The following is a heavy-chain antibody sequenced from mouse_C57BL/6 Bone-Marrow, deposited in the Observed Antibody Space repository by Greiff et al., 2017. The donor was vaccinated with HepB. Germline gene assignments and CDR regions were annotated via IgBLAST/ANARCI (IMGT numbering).Heavy chain of an antibody. CDR2: FHPYNDDT. V-gene: IGHV1-47*01. J-gene: IGHJ2*01. Sequence: VKLMESGAELVKPGASVKMSCKASGYTFTTYPIEWMKQNHGKSLEWIGNFHPYNDDTKYNEKFKGKATLTVEKSYSTVYLELSRLTSDDSAVYYCARGGYYGSRSFDYWGQGTTLTVSS. CDR3: ARGGYYGSRSFDY. CDR1: GYTFTTYP. D-gene: IGHD1-1*01.